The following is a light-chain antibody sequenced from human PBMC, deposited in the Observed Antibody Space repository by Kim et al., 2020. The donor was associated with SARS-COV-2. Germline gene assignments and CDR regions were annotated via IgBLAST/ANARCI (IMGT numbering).Light chain of an antibody. CDR2: NNN. J-gene: IGLJ1*01. V-gene: IGLV1-44*01. Sequence: ELTQPPSASGTPGQRVIISCSGSSSNIGSNTVNWYQQLPGTAPRLLIYNNNQRPSGVPDRFSGSESGTSASLAISGLQSEDEADYHCAAWDDSLSAYV. CDR1: SSNIGSNT. CDR3: AAWDDSLSAYV.